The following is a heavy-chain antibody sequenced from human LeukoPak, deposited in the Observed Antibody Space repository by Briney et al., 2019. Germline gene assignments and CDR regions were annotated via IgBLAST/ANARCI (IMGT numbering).Heavy chain of an antibody. J-gene: IGHJ4*02. CDR2: ISAYNGNT. Sequence: EASVNVSCKASGYTFTSYGISWVRQAPGQGLEWMGWISAYNGNTNYAQKLQGRVTMTTDTSTSTAYMELRSLRSDDTAVHYCARDPSTYDFWSGYPGGNYFDYWGQGTLVTVSS. D-gene: IGHD3-3*01. CDR3: ARDPSTYDFWSGYPGGNYFDY. CDR1: GYTFTSYG. V-gene: IGHV1-18*01.